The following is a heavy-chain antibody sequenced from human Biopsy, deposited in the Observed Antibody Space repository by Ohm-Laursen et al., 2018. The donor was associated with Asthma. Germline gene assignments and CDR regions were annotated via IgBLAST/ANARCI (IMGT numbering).Heavy chain of an antibody. CDR1: GFAVSRDH. J-gene: IGHJ4*02. V-gene: IGHV3-66*01. Sequence: SLRLSCSASGFAVSRDHMFWVRQAPGKGLEWVSVIYSGGTSHTADSVRGRFTISRDNAKNTLYLQMNSLRAEDTAVYYCAKARIHNFYDSSGYYQHDWGQGTLVTVSS. CDR3: AKARIHNFYDSSGYYQHD. D-gene: IGHD3-22*01. CDR2: IYSGGTS.